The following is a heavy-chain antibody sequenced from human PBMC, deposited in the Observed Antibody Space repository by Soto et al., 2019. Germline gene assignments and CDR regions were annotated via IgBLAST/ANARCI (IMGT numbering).Heavy chain of an antibody. Sequence: GGSLRLSCAASGFTFSDHYMDWVRQAPGKGLEWVARSRNRAHSFTTEYAASVKGRFTISRDDSESLLFLQMNSPRAEDTAVYYCARDGPSDSYNWFAPWGQGTLVTVSS. CDR3: ARDGPSDSYNWFAP. CDR1: GFTFSDHY. V-gene: IGHV3-72*01. CDR2: SRNRAHSFTT. J-gene: IGHJ5*02. D-gene: IGHD2-21*02.